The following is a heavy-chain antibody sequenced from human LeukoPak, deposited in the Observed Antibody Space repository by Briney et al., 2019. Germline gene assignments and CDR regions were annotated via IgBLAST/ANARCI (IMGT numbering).Heavy chain of an antibody. Sequence: PGGSLRLSCAASGFTFSSHGMHWVRQAPGKGLEGVAVLWYDGRTKYYAESVKGRFTISRDNSKNKLYLQMNSLRAEDTAVYYCARDYCGGDCYVDSWGQGTLVTVSS. CDR1: GFTFSSHG. CDR3: ARDYCGGDCYVDS. V-gene: IGHV3-33*01. CDR2: LWYDGRTK. J-gene: IGHJ4*02. D-gene: IGHD2-21*02.